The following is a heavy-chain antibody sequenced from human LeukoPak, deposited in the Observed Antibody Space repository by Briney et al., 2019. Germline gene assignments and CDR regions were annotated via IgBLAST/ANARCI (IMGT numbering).Heavy chain of an antibody. J-gene: IGHJ4*02. CDR1: GFTVSNNY. CDR3: ARRAVSGTSPLDY. CDR2: ISGSGDST. Sequence: PGGSLRLSCAASGFTVSNNYMSWVRQAPGKGLEWVSAISGSGDSTYYADSVKGRFTISRDNSKNTLYLQVNSLRAEDTAVYYCARRAVSGTSPLDYWGQGTLVTVSS. D-gene: IGHD6-19*01. V-gene: IGHV3-23*01.